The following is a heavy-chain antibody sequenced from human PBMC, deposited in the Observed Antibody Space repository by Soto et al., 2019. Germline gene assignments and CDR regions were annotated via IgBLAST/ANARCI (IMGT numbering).Heavy chain of an antibody. D-gene: IGHD3-22*01. CDR2: INPSGGST. J-gene: IGHJ4*02. V-gene: IGHV1-46*01. CDR3: ARGSSGYYGAAL. CDR1: GYTFTSYY. Sequence: DSGKVCGKASGYTFTSYYMHWVRQAPGQGLEWMGIINPSGGSTSYAQKFQGRVTMTRDTSTSTVYMELSSLRSEDTAVYYCARGSSGYYGAALWGQGTLVTVSS.